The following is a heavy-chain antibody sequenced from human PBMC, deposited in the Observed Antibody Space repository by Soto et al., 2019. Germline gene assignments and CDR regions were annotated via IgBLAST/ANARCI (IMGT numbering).Heavy chain of an antibody. V-gene: IGHV3-33*01. Sequence: PGGSLRLSCAASGFTFSSYGMHWVRQAPGKGLEWVAVIWYEGSNKYYADSVKGRFTISRDNSKNTLYLQMNSLRAEDTAGYYWARDKGKKVATWYYFDYWGQGTLVTVSS. J-gene: IGHJ4*02. CDR1: GFTFSSYG. CDR2: IWYEGSNK. CDR3: ARDKGKKVATWYYFDY. D-gene: IGHD5-12*01.